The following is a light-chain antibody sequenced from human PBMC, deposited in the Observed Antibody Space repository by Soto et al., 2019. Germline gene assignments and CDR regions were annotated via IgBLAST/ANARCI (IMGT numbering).Light chain of an antibody. V-gene: IGKV1-27*01. Sequence: DIQMTQSPTSLSASVGDRVTITCRASQGIRNFVAWYQQKPGKAPKLLIYAASTLQSGVPSRFSGSGSGTDFTVTINSLRPEDVATYSCQRYSSVPVFGPGTKVEIK. CDR1: QGIRNF. J-gene: IGKJ3*01. CDR2: AAS. CDR3: QRYSSVPV.